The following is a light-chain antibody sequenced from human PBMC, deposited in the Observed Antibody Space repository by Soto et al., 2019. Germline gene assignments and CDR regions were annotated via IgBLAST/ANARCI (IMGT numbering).Light chain of an antibody. Sequence: DIVMTQTPISLSVTLGQRPPISCRSGQTLLHSDGKTSLSCYLQKPGQPPQLLISEVSNRFSGVPDRFSGSGSGTDFTLKISRVEADDVGVYYCMQSLELPRTFGQGTKVEIK. V-gene: IGKV2D-29*01. CDR1: QTLLHSDGKTS. CDR2: EVS. CDR3: MQSLELPRT. J-gene: IGKJ1*01.